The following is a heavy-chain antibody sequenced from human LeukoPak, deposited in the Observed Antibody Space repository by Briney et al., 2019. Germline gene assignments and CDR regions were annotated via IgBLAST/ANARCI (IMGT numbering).Heavy chain of an antibody. CDR1: GFTFNNYA. CDR2: ISASGGTT. CDR3: AKEPREYCSSTSCPNWFDS. D-gene: IGHD2-2*01. V-gene: IGHV3-23*01. J-gene: IGHJ5*01. Sequence: GGSLRLSCAASGFTFNNYAMSWVRQAPGKGLEWVSAISASGGTTYYADSVKGRFTTSRDNSENTLLLQMNSLRAEDTAVYYCAKEPREYCSSTSCPNWFDSWGQGTLVTVSS.